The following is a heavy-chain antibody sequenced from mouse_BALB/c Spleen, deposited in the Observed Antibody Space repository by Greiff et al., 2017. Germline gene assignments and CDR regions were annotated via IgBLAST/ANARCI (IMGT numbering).Heavy chain of an antibody. CDR3: ARRGWSGAMDY. J-gene: IGHJ4*01. CDR1: GYTFSSYW. CDR2: ILPGSGST. D-gene: IGHD2-3*01. Sequence: VQLQQSGAELMKPGASVKISCKATGYTFSSYWIEWVKQRPGHGLEWIGEILPGSGSTNYNEKFKGKATFTADTSSNTAYMQLSSLTSEDSAVYYCARRGWSGAMDYWGQGTSVTVSS. V-gene: IGHV1-9*01.